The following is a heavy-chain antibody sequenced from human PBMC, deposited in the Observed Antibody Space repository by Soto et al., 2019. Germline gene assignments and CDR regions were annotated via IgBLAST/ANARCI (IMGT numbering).Heavy chain of an antibody. CDR1: GDSISSSY. Sequence: SETLSLTCTVSGDSISSSYWSWIRQPPGKGLEWIGYMYYSGSTSYNPSLNSRVTLSVDTSKNQFFLKLSSVTAADTAVYYCARHRALNWFDPWGQGTLVTVSS. J-gene: IGHJ5*02. CDR3: ARHRALNWFDP. V-gene: IGHV4-59*08. CDR2: MYYSGST.